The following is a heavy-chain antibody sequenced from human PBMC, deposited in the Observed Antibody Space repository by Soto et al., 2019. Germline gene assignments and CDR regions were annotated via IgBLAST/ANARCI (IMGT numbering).Heavy chain of an antibody. CDR3: ARHAGGRYNWFDP. V-gene: IGHV5-10-1*01. J-gene: IGHJ5*02. CDR1: GYSFTSYW. CDR2: IDPSDSYT. Sequence: EVQLVQSGAEVKKPGESLRISCKGSGYSFTSYWISWVRQMPGKGLEWMGRIDPSDSYTNYGPSFQGHVTISADKSTSTAYLQWSSLKASDTAMYYCARHAGGRYNWFDPWGQGTLVTVSS. D-gene: IGHD6-19*01.